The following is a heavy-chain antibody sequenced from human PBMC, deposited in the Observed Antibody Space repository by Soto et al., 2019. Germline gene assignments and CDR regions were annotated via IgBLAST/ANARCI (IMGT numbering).Heavy chain of an antibody. D-gene: IGHD6-13*01. V-gene: IGHV4-34*01. CDR3: AKEKGRVAAPGIDY. CDR1: GGSFSGYY. J-gene: IGHJ4*02. CDR2: INHSGST. Sequence: SETLSLTCAVYGGSFSGYYWSWIRQPPGKGLEWIGEINHSGSTNYNPSLKSRVTISVDTSKNQFSLKLSSVTAADTALYYCAKEKGRVAAPGIDYWRQGTLVTVSS.